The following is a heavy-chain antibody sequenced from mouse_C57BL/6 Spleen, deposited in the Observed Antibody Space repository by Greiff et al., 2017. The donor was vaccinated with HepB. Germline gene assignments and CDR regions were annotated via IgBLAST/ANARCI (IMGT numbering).Heavy chain of an antibody. CDR3: AREITTGYWYFDV. Sequence: QVQLKQPGAELVRPGSSVKLSCKASGYTFTSYWMDWVKQRPGQGLEWIGNIYPSDSETHYNQKFKDKATLTVDKSSSTAYMQLSSLTSEDSAVYYCAREITTGYWYFDVWGTGTTVTVSS. J-gene: IGHJ1*03. CDR1: GYTFTSYW. CDR2: IYPSDSET. V-gene: IGHV1-61*01. D-gene: IGHD2-4*01.